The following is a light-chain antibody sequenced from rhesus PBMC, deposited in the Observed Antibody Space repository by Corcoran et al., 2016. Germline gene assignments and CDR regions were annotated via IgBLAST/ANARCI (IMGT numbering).Light chain of an antibody. V-gene: IGKV1-33*02. CDR1: QGISSW. CDR3: QQHNSYPRT. J-gene: IGKJ1*01. CDR2: AAS. Sequence: DIQMTQSPSSLSASVGDRVTITCQASQGISSWLAWYQQKPVKAPKLLIYAASSLQSGVPSRFSGSGSGTDLTLTISSLQPEEFATYYCQQHNSYPRTFGQWTKVEIK.